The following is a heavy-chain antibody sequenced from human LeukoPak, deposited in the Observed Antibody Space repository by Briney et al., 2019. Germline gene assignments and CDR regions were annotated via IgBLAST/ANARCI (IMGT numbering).Heavy chain of an antibody. D-gene: IGHD2-2*01. Sequence: ASVTVSCKVSGYTLTELSMYWVRQATGQGLEWMGWMNPNSGNTGYAQKFQGRVTITRNTSISTAYMELSSLRSEDTAVYYWARGSTSSYWGQGTLVTVSS. V-gene: IGHV1-8*03. CDR1: GYTLTELS. CDR2: MNPNSGNT. J-gene: IGHJ4*02. CDR3: ARGSTSSY.